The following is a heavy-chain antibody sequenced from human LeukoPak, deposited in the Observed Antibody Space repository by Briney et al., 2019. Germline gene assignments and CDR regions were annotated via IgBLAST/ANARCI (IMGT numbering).Heavy chain of an antibody. D-gene: IGHD1-26*01. CDR2: INHSGST. J-gene: IGHJ5*02. V-gene: IGHV4-34*01. CDR3: ASRESYSGSPNWFDP. CDR1: GGSFSGYY. Sequence: PSETLSLTCAVYGGSFSGYYWSWIRQPPGKGLEWIGEINHSGSTNYNPSLKSRVTISVDTSKNQFSLKLSSVTAADTAVYYCASRESYSGSPNWFDPWGQGTLVTVSS.